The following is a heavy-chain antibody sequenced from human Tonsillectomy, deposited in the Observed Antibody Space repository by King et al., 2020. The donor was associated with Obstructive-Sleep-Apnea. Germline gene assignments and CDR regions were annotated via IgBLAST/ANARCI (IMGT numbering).Heavy chain of an antibody. J-gene: IGHJ3*02. V-gene: IGHV4-59*01. D-gene: IGHD3-22*01. CDR1: GGSISSYY. Sequence: VQLQESGPGLVKTSETLSLTCTVSGGSISSYYWSWIRQPPGKGLEWIGYIYYSGSTNYNPSLKSRVTISVDTSKNQFSLKLSSVTAADTAVYYCARGVENSSGYYYAFDIWGQGTMVTVSS. CDR2: IYYSGST. CDR3: ARGVENSSGYYYAFDI.